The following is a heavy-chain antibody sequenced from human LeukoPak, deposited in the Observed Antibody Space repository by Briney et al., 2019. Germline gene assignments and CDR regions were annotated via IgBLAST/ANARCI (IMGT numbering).Heavy chain of an antibody. Sequence: SETLSLTCAVYGGSFSGYYWSWIRQPPGKGLEWIGEINHSGSINYNPSLKSRVTISVDTSKNQFSLKLSSVTAADTAVYYCAKSHGLYFDYWGQGTLVTVSS. CDR3: AKSHGLYFDY. V-gene: IGHV4-34*01. CDR1: GGSFSGYY. J-gene: IGHJ4*02. CDR2: INHSGSI. D-gene: IGHD4-17*01.